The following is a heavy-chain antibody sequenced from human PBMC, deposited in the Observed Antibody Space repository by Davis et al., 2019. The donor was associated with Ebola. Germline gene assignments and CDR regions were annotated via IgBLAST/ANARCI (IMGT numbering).Heavy chain of an antibody. D-gene: IGHD6-13*01. V-gene: IGHV3-53*01. CDR1: GFTVSSNY. CDR3: AKHSKGGNIAAAGPRAPFQH. CDR2: IYSGGST. J-gene: IGHJ1*01. Sequence: GESLKISCAASGFTVSSNYMSWVRQAPGKGLEWVSVIYSGGSTYYADSVKGRFTISRDNSKNTLYLQMNSLRAEDTAVYYCAKHSKGGNIAAAGPRAPFQHWGQGTLVTVSS.